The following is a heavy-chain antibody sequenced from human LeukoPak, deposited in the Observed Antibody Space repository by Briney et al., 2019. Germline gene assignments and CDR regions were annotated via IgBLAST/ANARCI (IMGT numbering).Heavy chain of an antibody. V-gene: IGHV1-69*13. Sequence: ASVKISCKASGGTFSSYAISWVRQAPGQGLEWMGGIIPIFGTANYAQKFQGRVTITADESTSTAYMELSSLRSEDTAVYYCARGWVVVNGWFDPWGQGTLVTVSS. J-gene: IGHJ5*02. CDR3: ARGWVVVNGWFDP. D-gene: IGHD2-21*01. CDR1: GGTFSSYA. CDR2: IIPIFGTA.